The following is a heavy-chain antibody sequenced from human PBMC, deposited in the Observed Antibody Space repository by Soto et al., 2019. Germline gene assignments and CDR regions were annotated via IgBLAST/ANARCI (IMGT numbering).Heavy chain of an antibody. CDR2: INSDGSST. CDR3: ARSVSLGY. CDR1: EFTSSSNW. D-gene: IGHD3-16*02. J-gene: IGHJ4*02. Sequence: EVQLVESGGGLVKPGGSLRLSWAAPEFTSSSNWMHWVRQAPGKGLVWVSRINSDGSSTSYADSVKGRFTISRDNAKNTLYLQMNSLRAEDTAVYYCARSVSLGYWGQGTLVTVSS. V-gene: IGHV3-74*01.